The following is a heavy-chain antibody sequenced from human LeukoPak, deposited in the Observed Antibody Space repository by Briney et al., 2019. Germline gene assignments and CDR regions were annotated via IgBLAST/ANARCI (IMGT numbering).Heavy chain of an antibody. CDR2: IYTSGST. J-gene: IGHJ4*02. CDR1: GGSISSGSYY. Sequence: PSETLSLTCTVSGGSISSGSYYWSWIRQPAGKGLEWIGRIYTSGSTNYNPSLKSRVTISVDTSKNQFSLKLSSVTAADTAVYYCARGERWTYYREPKLDYWGQGTLVTVSS. D-gene: IGHD3-10*01. V-gene: IGHV4-61*02. CDR3: ARGERWTYYREPKLDY.